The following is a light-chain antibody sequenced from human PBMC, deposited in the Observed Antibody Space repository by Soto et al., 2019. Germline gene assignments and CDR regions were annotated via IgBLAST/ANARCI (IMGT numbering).Light chain of an antibody. CDR3: MQGTHLPIT. V-gene: IGKV2-30*01. CDR1: RTLVYRDGNIY. Sequence: DVVMTQSPLSLPVTLGQPASISCRSGRTLVYRDGNIYVNWFQQRPGQSPRRLIYQVSNRDSGVPDRFSGSGAGTDFTLKISRVEAEDVGVYYCMQGTHLPITFGQGTRLEIK. J-gene: IGKJ5*01. CDR2: QVS.